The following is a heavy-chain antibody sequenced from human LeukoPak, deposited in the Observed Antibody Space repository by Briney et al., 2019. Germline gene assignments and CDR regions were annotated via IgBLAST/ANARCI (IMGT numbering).Heavy chain of an antibody. CDR2: INHSGST. CDR3: ARARGDGYNYEY. Sequence: SETLSLTCAVYGESFSDYYWSWIRQSPEKGLEWIGEINHSGSTNYNPSLKSRVTISVDTSKSQFSLKLNSIIAADTAVYYCARARGDGYNYEYWGQGTLVTVSS. V-gene: IGHV4-34*01. J-gene: IGHJ4*02. CDR1: GESFSDYY. D-gene: IGHD5-24*01.